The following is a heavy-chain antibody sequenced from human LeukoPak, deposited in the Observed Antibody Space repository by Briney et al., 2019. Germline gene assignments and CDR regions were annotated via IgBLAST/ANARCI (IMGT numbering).Heavy chain of an antibody. D-gene: IGHD1-1*01. CDR3: ARDRSPPNWLEPPRVLDY. V-gene: IGHV1-46*01. CDR1: GYTFTSYY. Sequence: GASVKVSCKASGYTFTSYYMHWVRQAPGQGLEWMGIINPSGGSTSYAQKFQGRVTMTRDTSTSTVYMDLSSLRSEDTAVYYCARDRSPPNWLEPPRVLDYWGQGTLVTVSS. J-gene: IGHJ4*02. CDR2: INPSGGST.